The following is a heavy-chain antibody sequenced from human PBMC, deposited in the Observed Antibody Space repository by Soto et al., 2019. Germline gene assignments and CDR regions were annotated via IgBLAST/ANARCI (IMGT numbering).Heavy chain of an antibody. V-gene: IGHV1-69*12. J-gene: IGHJ2*01. D-gene: IGHD2-15*01. CDR3: ARVVTVVKSFHYWYFDL. Sequence: QVQLVQSGAEVKKPGSSVKVSCKASGGTFSSYAISWVRQAPGQGLEGMGGIIPMFGTTNYAQKFQGRVTITADESTSKAYMELSSMRSEDTAVYYCARVVTVVKSFHYWYFDLWGRGTLVTVSS. CDR1: GGTFSSYA. CDR2: IIPMFGTT.